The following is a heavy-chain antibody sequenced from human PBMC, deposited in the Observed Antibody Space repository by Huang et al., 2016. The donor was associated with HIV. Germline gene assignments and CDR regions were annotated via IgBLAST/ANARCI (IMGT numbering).Heavy chain of an antibody. CDR1: GYRFTNYW. CDR3: ARPLLGYSNGYYFDN. Sequence: EVQLVQSGAVVKKLGESLKISCKGSGYRFTNYWIGWVRQMPGKGLEWMGIIYPGDSDTKYSPSFQGQVTISADKSVSTAYLQWSRLKASDSAVYYCARPLLGYSNGYYFDNWGQGTLVTVSS. CDR2: IYPGDSDT. D-gene: IGHD5-18*01. V-gene: IGHV5-51*03. J-gene: IGHJ4*02.